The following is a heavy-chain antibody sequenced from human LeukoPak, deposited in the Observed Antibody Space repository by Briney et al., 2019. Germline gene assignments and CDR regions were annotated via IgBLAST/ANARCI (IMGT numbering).Heavy chain of an antibody. CDR3: AKKSGIAAAGDSDY. CDR2: ISGSGGST. Sequence: PGGSLRLSCAASGFTFSSYAMTWVRQAPGKGLEWVSGISGSGGSTYYADSVKGRFTISRDSSKNTLFLQMNSLRAEDTAVYYCAKKSGIAAAGDSDYWGQGTLVTVSS. J-gene: IGHJ4*02. V-gene: IGHV3-23*01. D-gene: IGHD6-13*01. CDR1: GFTFSSYA.